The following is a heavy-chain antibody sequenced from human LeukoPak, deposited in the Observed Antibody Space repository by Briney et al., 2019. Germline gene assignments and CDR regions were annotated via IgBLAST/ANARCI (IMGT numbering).Heavy chain of an antibody. J-gene: IGHJ1*01. D-gene: IGHD3-22*01. V-gene: IGHV1-8*01. Sequence: ASVNVSRKASGYTFTSYDINWVRQATGEGREWMGGMNPNRGNTGYAQKFQGRVTMTRNTSISTHYMELSSLRSEDTAVDYCARGLRDSSGREYFQDWGPGTLVTVSS. CDR1: GYTFTSYD. CDR2: MNPNRGNT. CDR3: ARGLRDSSGREYFQD.